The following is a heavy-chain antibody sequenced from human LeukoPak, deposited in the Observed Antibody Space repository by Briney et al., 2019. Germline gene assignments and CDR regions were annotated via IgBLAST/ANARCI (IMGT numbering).Heavy chain of an antibody. J-gene: IGHJ4*02. CDR2: IWYDGSNK. D-gene: IGHD6-13*01. V-gene: IGHV3-33*01. CDR1: GFTFSSYG. Sequence: PGGSLRLSCAASGFTFSSYGMHWVRQAPGKGLEWVAVIWYDGSNKYYADSVKGRFTISRDNSKNTLYLQMNSLRAEDTAVYYCARDIAAAGSYYFDYWGQGTLVTVPS. CDR3: ARDIAAAGSYYFDY.